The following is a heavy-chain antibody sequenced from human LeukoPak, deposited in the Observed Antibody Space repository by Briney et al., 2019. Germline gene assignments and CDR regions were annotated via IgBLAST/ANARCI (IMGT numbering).Heavy chain of an antibody. V-gene: IGHV3-74*01. J-gene: IGHJ4*02. D-gene: IGHD3-9*01. CDR2: INSDGSST. CDR1: GFTFSSYW. CDR3: ARAGRGLRYFDWLTYDY. Sequence: GGSLRLSCAASGFTFSSYWMHWVRQAPGKGLVWVSHINSDGSSTTYADSVKGRFTISRDNAKNTLYLQMNSLRVEDTAVYYCARAGRGLRYFDWLTYDYWGQGTLVTVSS.